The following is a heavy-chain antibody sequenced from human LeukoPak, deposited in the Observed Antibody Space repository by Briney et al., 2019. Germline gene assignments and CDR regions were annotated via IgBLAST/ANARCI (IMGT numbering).Heavy chain of an antibody. V-gene: IGHV4-39*01. D-gene: IGHD4-17*01. CDR3: ARHPDHYGDYGELYFDY. CDR1: GVSISSSSYY. CDR2: IYYSGST. J-gene: IGHJ4*02. Sequence: SETLSLTCTVSGVSISSSSYYWGWIRQPPGKGLEWIGSIYYSGSTYYNPSLKSRITISVDTSKNQFSLKLSSVTAADTAVYYCARHPDHYGDYGELYFDYWGQGTLVTVSS.